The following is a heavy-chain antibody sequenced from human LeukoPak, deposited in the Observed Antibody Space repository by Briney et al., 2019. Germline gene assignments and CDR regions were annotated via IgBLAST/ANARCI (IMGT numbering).Heavy chain of an antibody. D-gene: IGHD2-2*01. CDR3: ARGGAVERYCSSTSCYWVDAFDI. V-gene: IGHV5-10-1*01. CDR1: GYSFTSYW. Sequence: GESLRISCKGSGYSFTSYWISWVRQMPGKGLEWMGRIDPSYSYTNYSPSFQGHVTISADKAISTAYLQWSSLKASDTAMYYCARGGAVERYCSSTSCYWVDAFDIWGQGTMVTVSS. CDR2: IDPSYSYT. J-gene: IGHJ3*02.